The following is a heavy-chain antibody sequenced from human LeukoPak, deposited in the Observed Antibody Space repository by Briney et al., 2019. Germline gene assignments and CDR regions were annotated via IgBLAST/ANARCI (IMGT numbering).Heavy chain of an antibody. D-gene: IGHD3-10*01. CDR3: ASWFGENDALDI. V-gene: IGHV1-46*01. J-gene: IGHJ3*02. CDR1: GYTFTSQY. Sequence: ASVKVSCKASGYTFTSQYVHWVRQAPGRGLEWMGIINPSGGSTRYAQKFQGRVTVTRDTSTSTVYMELKRLRSEDTAVYYCASWFGENDALDIWGQGTMVTVSS. CDR2: INPSGGST.